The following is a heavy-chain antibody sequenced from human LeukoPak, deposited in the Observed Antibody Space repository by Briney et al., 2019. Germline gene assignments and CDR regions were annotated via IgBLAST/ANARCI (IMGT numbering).Heavy chain of an antibody. CDR1: GFTFDDYA. J-gene: IGHJ6*02. D-gene: IGHD4-17*01. CDR2: ISWNSGSI. Sequence: PGGSLRLSCAASGFTFDDYAMHWVRQAPGKGLEWVSGISWNSGSIGYADSVKGRFTISRDNAKNSLYLQMNSLRAEDTALYYCAKDLYGLRGPSYYYGMDVWGQGTTVTVSS. V-gene: IGHV3-9*01. CDR3: AKDLYGLRGPSYYYGMDV.